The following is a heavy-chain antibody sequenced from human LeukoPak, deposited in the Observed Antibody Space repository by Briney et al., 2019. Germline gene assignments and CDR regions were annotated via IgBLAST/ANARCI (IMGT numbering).Heavy chain of an antibody. CDR2: ISGGGGTT. J-gene: IGHJ3*02. CDR1: GFTFNSYA. D-gene: IGHD2-2*01. Sequence: GGSLRLSCAASGFTFNSYAMSWVRQAPGKGLEWVSTISGGGGTTYYADSVKGRFTISRDNSKNTLYLQMNSLRAEDTAVYYCAKDRDIVVVPAAADAFDIWGQGTMVTVSS. CDR3: AKDRDIVVVPAAADAFDI. V-gene: IGHV3-23*01.